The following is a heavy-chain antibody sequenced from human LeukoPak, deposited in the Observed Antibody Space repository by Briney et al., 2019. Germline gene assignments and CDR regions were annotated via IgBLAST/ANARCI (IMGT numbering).Heavy chain of an antibody. Sequence: PSETLSLTCTVSGGSISSYYWSWIRQPPGKGLEWIQYIYYSGSTNYNPSLKSRVTISVDTSKNQFSLKLSSVTAADTAVYYCARVGASTIWSGYTDAFDIWGQGTMVTVSS. V-gene: IGHV4-59*01. CDR2: IYYSGST. J-gene: IGHJ3*02. CDR1: GGSISSYY. D-gene: IGHD3-3*01. CDR3: ARVGASTIWSGYTDAFDI.